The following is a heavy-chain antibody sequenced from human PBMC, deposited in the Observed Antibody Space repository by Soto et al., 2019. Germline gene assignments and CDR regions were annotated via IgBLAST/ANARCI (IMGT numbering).Heavy chain of an antibody. CDR2: ISAHNCNT. CDR3: ARGRYGDY. Sequence: QVHLVQSGAEVKKPGASVKVSCKGSGYSFTTYGITWVRQAPGQGLEWMGWISAHNCNTNYAQKLQGRVTVTRDTSTSTAYLELRSLRSDDTGVYYCARGRYGDYWGQGALVTVSS. CDR1: GYSFTTYG. J-gene: IGHJ4*02. V-gene: IGHV1-18*01. D-gene: IGHD1-1*01.